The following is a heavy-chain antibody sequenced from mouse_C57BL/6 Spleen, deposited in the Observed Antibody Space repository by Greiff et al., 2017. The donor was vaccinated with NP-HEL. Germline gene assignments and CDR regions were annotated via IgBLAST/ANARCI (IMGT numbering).Heavy chain of an antibody. Sequence: VQLQQSGAELVRPGASVKLSCTASGFNIKDDYMHWVKQRPEQGLEWIGWIDPENGDTASASNFQGRATITADTSSNTAYLQLSSLTSEDTAVYYCTSYRCGAMDYWGQGTSVTVSS. CDR2: IDPENGDT. CDR3: TSYRCGAMDY. J-gene: IGHJ4*01. D-gene: IGHD6-5*01. V-gene: IGHV14-4*01. CDR1: GFNIKDDY.